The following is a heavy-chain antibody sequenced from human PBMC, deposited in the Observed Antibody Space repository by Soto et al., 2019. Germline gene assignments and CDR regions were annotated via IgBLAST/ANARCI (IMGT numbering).Heavy chain of an antibody. CDR3: ATVTHGQLETYYFDY. CDR1: GYTLTELS. CDR2: FDPEDGET. Sequence: ASVKVSCKVSGYTLTELSMHWVRQAPGKGLEWMGGFDPEDGETIYAQKFQGGVTMTEDTSTDTAYMELSSLRSEDTAVYYCATVTHGQLETYYFDYWGQGTLVTVSS. V-gene: IGHV1-24*01. J-gene: IGHJ4*02. D-gene: IGHD6-13*01.